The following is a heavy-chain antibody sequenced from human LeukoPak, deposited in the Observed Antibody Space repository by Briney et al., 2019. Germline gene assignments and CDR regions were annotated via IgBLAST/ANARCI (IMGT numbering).Heavy chain of an antibody. CDR1: GFTFSNYA. CDR2: ISGSGGNT. V-gene: IGHV3-23*01. J-gene: IGHJ4*02. D-gene: IGHD6-19*01. CDR3: AKGDIAVAGMVDY. Sequence: GGSLRLSCAASGFTFSNYAMNWVRQAPGKGLQWVSSISGSGGNTYYADSVKGRFTISRDNSKNTLYLQMNSLRAEDTAVYYCAKGDIAVAGMVDYWGQGTLVTVSS.